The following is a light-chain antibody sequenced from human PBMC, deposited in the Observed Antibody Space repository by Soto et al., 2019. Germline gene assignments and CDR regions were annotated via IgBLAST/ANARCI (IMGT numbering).Light chain of an antibody. Sequence: QSVLTQSSSASASLGSSVKLTCTLSSGHSSYIIAWHHQQPGKAHRYLMKLEGSGSYNKGSGVPDRFSGSSSGADRYLTISNLQFEDEANYYCETWDSNTRVFGGGTKVTVL. J-gene: IGLJ2*01. CDR3: ETWDSNTRV. V-gene: IGLV4-60*02. CDR2: LEGSGSY. CDR1: SGHSSYI.